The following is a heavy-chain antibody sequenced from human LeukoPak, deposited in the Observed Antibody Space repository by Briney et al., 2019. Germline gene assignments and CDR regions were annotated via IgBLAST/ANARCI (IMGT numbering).Heavy chain of an antibody. D-gene: IGHD2-2*01. Sequence: PSETLSLTCTVSGGSISSYYWSWIRQHPGKGLEWIGYIYYSGSTNYNPSLKSRVTISVDTSKNQFSLKLSSVTAADTAVYYCARVTKTYYYYMDVWGKGTTVTVSS. V-gene: IGHV4-59*01. CDR2: IYYSGST. J-gene: IGHJ6*03. CDR1: GGSISSYY. CDR3: ARVTKTYYYYMDV.